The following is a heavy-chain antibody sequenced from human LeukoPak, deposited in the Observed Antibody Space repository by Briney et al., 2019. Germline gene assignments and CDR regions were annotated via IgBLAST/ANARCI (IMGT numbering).Heavy chain of an antibody. CDR2: ISSSSSYI. D-gene: IGHD3-3*01. CDR1: RFTFSSYS. CDR3: ARARYETRIWPKSRYDYYHYMDV. Sequence: GGSLRLSCAASRFTFSSYSMNWVRQAPGKGLEWVSSISSSSSYIYYADSVKGRFTISRDNAKNSLYLQMNSLRAEDTAVYYCARARYETRIWPKSRYDYYHYMDVWGQGTLVTVSS. V-gene: IGHV3-21*01. J-gene: IGHJ6*03.